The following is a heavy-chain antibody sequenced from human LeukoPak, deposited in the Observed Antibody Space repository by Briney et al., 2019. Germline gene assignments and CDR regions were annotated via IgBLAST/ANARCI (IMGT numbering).Heavy chain of an antibody. CDR2: ISFDGTNK. CDR3: ARAPTPMTTVTTLGY. CDR1: GFTFSSYT. J-gene: IGHJ4*02. D-gene: IGHD4-17*01. V-gene: IGHV3-30-3*01. Sequence: GESLKISCAASGFTFSSYTMHWVRQAPGKGLEWVAVISFDGTNKYYADSVKGRFTISRDNSKNTLYLQMNSLRPEDTAVYYCARAPTPMTTVTTLGYWGQGTLVTVSS.